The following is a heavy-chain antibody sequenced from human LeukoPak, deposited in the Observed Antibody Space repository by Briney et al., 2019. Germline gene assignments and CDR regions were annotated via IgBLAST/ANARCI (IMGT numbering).Heavy chain of an antibody. CDR3: ASPEGYCSSTSCPGSYYGMDV. CDR1: GFTFSDYY. V-gene: IGHV3-11*01. D-gene: IGHD2-2*01. CDR2: ISSSGSTI. J-gene: IGHJ6*02. Sequence: GGSLRLSWAASGFTFSDYYMSWIRQAPGKGLEWVSYISSSGSTIYYADSVKGRFTISRDNAKNSLYLQMNSLRAEDTAVYYCASPEGYCSSTSCPGSYYGMDVWGQGTTVTVSS.